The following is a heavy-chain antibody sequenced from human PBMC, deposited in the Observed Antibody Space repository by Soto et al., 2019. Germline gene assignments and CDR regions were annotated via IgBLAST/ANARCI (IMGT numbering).Heavy chain of an antibody. CDR1: GGSFRGYY. CDR3: ARGRGFMSRDALDL. CDR2: SNHSGST. D-gene: IGHD2-8*01. J-gene: IGHJ6*04. Sequence: QVQLQRWGAGLLRPSETLSLTCAVSGGSFRGYYWTWLRQSPGRGLEWIGESNHSGSTNSNPSLKSRVTISVDTYKTQFSMNLTSVTAADAAVYYCARGRGFMSRDALDLWGEGTRVIVSS. V-gene: IGHV4-34*01.